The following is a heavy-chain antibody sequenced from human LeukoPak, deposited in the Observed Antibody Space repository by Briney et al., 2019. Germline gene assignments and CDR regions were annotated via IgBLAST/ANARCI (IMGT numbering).Heavy chain of an antibody. CDR1: GFTFSSYW. Sequence: PGGSLRLSCAASGFTFSSYWMHWVRQAPGKGLVWVSRINTDGSSTSYADSVKGRFTISRDNAKNTLYLQMNSLRAEDTAVYYCASSYSGGYHFRYWGQGTLVTVSS. D-gene: IGHD1-26*01. CDR2: INTDGSST. CDR3: ASSYSGGYHFRY. J-gene: IGHJ4*02. V-gene: IGHV3-74*01.